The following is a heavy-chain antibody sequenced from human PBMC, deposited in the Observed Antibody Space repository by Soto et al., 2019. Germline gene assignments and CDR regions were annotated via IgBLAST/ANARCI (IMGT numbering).Heavy chain of an antibody. V-gene: IGHV3-21*01. D-gene: IGHD5-12*01. CDR2: ISSSSSYI. J-gene: IGHJ4*02. CDR1: GFTFSSYS. Sequence: PGGSLRLSCAASGFTFSSYSMNWVRQAPGKGLEWVSSISSSSSYIYYADSVKGRFTISRDNAKNSLYLQMNSLRAEDTAVYYCARYGYGVATMGIYYFDYWGQGTLVTVSS. CDR3: ARYGYGVATMGIYYFDY.